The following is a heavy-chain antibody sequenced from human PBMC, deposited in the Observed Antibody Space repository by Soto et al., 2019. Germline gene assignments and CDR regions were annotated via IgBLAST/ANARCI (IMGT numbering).Heavy chain of an antibody. Sequence: QVPLVQSGDEVKKPGASVKVSCKASGYTFTTYGIIWVRQAPGQGLEWMGWISTYNEDTHYAQKLQGRVTITTDTSTSTAYMELRSLRSDDTAVYYCARLGSGTIYASGVYWGQGTLVTVSS. J-gene: IGHJ4*02. CDR1: GYTFTTYG. V-gene: IGHV1-18*01. CDR3: ARLGSGTIYASGVY. D-gene: IGHD3-10*01. CDR2: ISTYNEDT.